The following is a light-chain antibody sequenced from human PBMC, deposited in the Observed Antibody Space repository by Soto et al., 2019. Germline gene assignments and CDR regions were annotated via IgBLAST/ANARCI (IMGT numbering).Light chain of an antibody. V-gene: IGLV2-14*01. J-gene: IGLJ1*01. Sequence: QSALAQPASLSGSPGQSITISRTGTSSDIGAYDYVSWLQQHPGKAPKITISEVKTRSSWVSNRFSGSKSGSTAYLTLSGLQVEDEAEYFSFSFTTTTTPVFGTGTKVTVL. CDR1: SSDIGAYDY. CDR3: FSFTTTTTPV. CDR2: EVK.